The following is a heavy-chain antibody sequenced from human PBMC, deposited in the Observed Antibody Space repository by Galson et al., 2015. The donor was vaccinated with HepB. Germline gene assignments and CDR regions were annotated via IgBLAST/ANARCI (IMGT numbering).Heavy chain of an antibody. CDR2: ISSNGGST. Sequence: SLRLSCAASGFTFSSYAMHWVRQAPGKGLEYVSAISSNGGSTYYADSVKGRFTISRDNSKNTLYLQMSSLRAEDTAVYYCVKVGDEWLEHWYFDLWGRGTLVTVSS. D-gene: IGHD6-19*01. J-gene: IGHJ2*01. V-gene: IGHV3-64D*06. CDR1: GFTFSSYA. CDR3: VKVGDEWLEHWYFDL.